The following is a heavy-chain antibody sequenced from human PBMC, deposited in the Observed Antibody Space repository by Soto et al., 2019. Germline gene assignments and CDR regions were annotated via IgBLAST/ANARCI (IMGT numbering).Heavy chain of an antibody. V-gene: IGHV4-31*03. D-gene: IGHD2-15*01. CDR2: IYYSGST. J-gene: IGHJ6*02. CDR1: GGSISSGGYY. Sequence: SETLSLTCTVSGGSISSGGYYWSWIRQHPGKGLEWIGYIYYSGSTYYNPSLKSRVTISVDTSKNQFSLKLSSVTAADTAVYYCARDVADGDYYYGMDVWGQGTTVTVYS. CDR3: ARDVADGDYYYGMDV.